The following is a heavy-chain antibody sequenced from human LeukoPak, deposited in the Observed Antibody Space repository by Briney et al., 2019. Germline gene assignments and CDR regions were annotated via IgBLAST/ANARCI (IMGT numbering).Heavy chain of an antibody. D-gene: IGHD6-19*01. Sequence: PSETLSLTCTVSGDSISNYYWSWIRQPAGKGLEWVRRIDTSGSTNYNPSLKSRVTMSVDTSKNQFSLKLSSVAAADTAVYYCARTTGYYNSGWADFDYWGQGTLVTVSS. CDR3: ARTTGYYNSGWADFDY. CDR1: GDSISNYY. CDR2: IDTSGST. J-gene: IGHJ4*02. V-gene: IGHV4-4*07.